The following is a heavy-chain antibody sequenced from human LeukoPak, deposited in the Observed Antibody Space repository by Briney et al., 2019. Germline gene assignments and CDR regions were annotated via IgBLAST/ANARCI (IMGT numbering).Heavy chain of an antibody. D-gene: IGHD3-16*01. CDR2: ISGSGGST. V-gene: IGHV3-23*01. CDR3: AKYPLYDGPFDY. J-gene: IGHJ4*02. CDR1: GFTFNSYA. Sequence: GGSLRLSCEVSGFTFNSYAMSWVRQAPGKGLEWVSAISGSGGSTYYADSVKGRFTISRDNSKNTLYLQMNSLRAEDTAVYYCAKYPLYDGPFDYWGQGTLVTVSS.